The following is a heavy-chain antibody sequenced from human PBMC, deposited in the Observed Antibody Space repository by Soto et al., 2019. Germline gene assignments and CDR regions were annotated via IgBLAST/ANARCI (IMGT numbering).Heavy chain of an antibody. V-gene: IGHV1-2*04. CDR2: INPNSGGT. D-gene: IGHD3-16*01. J-gene: IGHJ4*02. CDR3: ARGSPVFWGYFDY. Sequence: ASVKVSCKASGYSFTGYYMHWVRQAPGQGLEWMGWINPNSGGTNYAQKFQGWVTMTRDTSISTAYMELSRLRSDDTAVYYCARGSPVFWGYFDYWGQGTLVTVSS. CDR1: GYSFTGYY.